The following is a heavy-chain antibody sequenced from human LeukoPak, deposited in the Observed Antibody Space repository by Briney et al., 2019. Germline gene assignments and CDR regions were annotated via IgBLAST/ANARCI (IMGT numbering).Heavy chain of an antibody. CDR2: IKEDGSER. V-gene: IGHV3-7*03. D-gene: IGHD1-26*01. Sequence: GGSLRLSCEGSAFIFSGHWMNWVRQTPGKGLEWVASIKEDGSERQYVDSVKGRFSISGDNTKGSLFLQLNSLRAEDTAVYYCARNPDRGWELLGPYYYGMDVWGQGTTVTVSS. CDR3: ARNPDRGWELLGPYYYGMDV. CDR1: AFIFSGHW. J-gene: IGHJ6*02.